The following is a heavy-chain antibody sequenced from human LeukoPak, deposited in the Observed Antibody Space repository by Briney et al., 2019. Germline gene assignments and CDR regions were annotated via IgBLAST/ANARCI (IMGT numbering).Heavy chain of an antibody. CDR3: ARSDSSGPIFDY. CDR2: IYTSGST. J-gene: IGHJ4*02. CDR1: GGSISSYY. Sequence: QSSETLSLTCTVSGGSISSYYWSWIRQPAGKGLEWIGRIYTSGSTNYNPSLKSRVTMSVDTSKNQFSLKLSSVTAADTAVYYCARSDSSGPIFDYWGQGTLVTVSS. D-gene: IGHD3-22*01. V-gene: IGHV4-4*07.